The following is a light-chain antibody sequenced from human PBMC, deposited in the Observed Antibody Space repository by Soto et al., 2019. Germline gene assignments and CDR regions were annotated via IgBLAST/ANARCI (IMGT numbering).Light chain of an antibody. V-gene: IGKV3-20*01. CDR2: GAS. J-gene: IGKJ1*01. CDR1: QSVSNNY. Sequence: IVLTQSAGTLSLSPGKRATLSCRASQSVSNNYLAWYQQKPGQAPRLLIYGASNRATGIPDRFSGSGSETDFTLTISRLAPEDFAVYYCQQYGSSGTFGQGTKVDIK. CDR3: QQYGSSGT.